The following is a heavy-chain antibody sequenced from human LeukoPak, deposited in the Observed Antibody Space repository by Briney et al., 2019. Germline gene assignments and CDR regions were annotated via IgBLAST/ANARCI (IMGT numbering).Heavy chain of an antibody. Sequence: GASVKDSCKASGGTFSSYATSWVRQAPGQGLEWMGGIIPLFGTANYAQKFQGRVTITADESTSTAYMELSSLRSEDTAVYYCARGINRNDDYVWGSYRLNYFDYWGQGTLVTVSS. V-gene: IGHV1-69*13. J-gene: IGHJ4*02. CDR2: IIPLFGTA. CDR3: ARGINRNDDYVWGSYRLNYFDY. D-gene: IGHD3-16*02. CDR1: GGTFSSYA.